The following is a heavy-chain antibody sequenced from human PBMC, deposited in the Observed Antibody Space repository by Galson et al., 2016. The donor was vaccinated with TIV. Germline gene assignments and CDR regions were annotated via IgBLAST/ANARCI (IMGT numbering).Heavy chain of an antibody. D-gene: IGHD3-3*01. CDR2: IRFDGTNK. CDR3: AKDQGEYDFWSACFDY. Sequence: SLRLSCAASGFSFSTYGMHWVRQSPGKGLEWVAFIRFDGTNKYYGDSVKGRFTISRDNSENTLYLQMSSLRAEDTAVYSCAKDQGEYDFWSACFDYWGQGSLVTVSS. CDR1: GFSFSTYG. V-gene: IGHV3-30*02. J-gene: IGHJ4*02.